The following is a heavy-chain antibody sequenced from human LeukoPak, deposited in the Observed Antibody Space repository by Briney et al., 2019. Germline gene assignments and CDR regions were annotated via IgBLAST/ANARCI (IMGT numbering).Heavy chain of an antibody. J-gene: IGHJ1*01. Sequence: SGGSLRLSCAASGFTFSDYYMSWIRQAPGKGLEWVSYISSSSSSTIYYADSVKGRFTISRDNAKNSLYLQMNSLRAEDTAVYYCARSYYDILTGPTVGYFQHWGQGTLVTVSS. D-gene: IGHD3-9*01. CDR2: ISSSSSSTI. V-gene: IGHV3-11*04. CDR1: GFTFSDYY. CDR3: ARSYYDILTGPTVGYFQH.